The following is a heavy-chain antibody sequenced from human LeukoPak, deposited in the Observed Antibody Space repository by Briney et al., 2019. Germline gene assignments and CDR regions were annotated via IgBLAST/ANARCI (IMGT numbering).Heavy chain of an antibody. J-gene: IGHJ5*02. Sequence: PGGSLRLSCAASGFTFSSYAMSWVRQAPGKGLEWVSAISGSGGSTYYADSVKGRFTISRDNSKNTLYLQMNSLRADDTAVYYCAKEFKGYDILTGYSTSGGFDPWGQGTLVTVSS. V-gene: IGHV3-23*01. CDR2: ISGSGGST. CDR1: GFTFSSYA. CDR3: AKEFKGYDILTGYSTSGGFDP. D-gene: IGHD3-9*01.